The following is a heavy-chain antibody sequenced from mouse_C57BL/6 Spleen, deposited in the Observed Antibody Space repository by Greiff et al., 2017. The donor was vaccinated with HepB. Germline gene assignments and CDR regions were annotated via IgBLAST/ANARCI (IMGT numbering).Heavy chain of an antibody. V-gene: IGHV1-78*01. Sequence: VKLVESDAELVKPGASVKISCKVSGYTFTDHTIHWMKQRPEQGLEWIGYIYPRDGSTKYNEKFKGKATLTADKSSSTAYMQLNSLTSEDSAVYFCAREENGNYETWFAYWGQGTLVTVSA. CDR3: AREENGNYETWFAY. J-gene: IGHJ3*01. CDR1: GYTFTDHT. CDR2: IYPRDGST. D-gene: IGHD2-1*01.